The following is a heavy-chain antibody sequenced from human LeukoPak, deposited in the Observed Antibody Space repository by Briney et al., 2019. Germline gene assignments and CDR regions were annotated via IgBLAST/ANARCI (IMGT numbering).Heavy chain of an antibody. J-gene: IGHJ1*01. Sequence: PGGSLRLSCEVFVFTFSDHYMDWVRQAPGKGLEWVGRARNKPKGYTTVYAAFVKGRFTISRDDSKDSLYLQMNSLKTDDTAVYYCATVEGNYGHWGQGTLVTVSS. CDR1: VFTFSDHY. D-gene: IGHD1-7*01. V-gene: IGHV3-72*01. CDR2: ARNKPKGYTT. CDR3: ATVEGNYGH.